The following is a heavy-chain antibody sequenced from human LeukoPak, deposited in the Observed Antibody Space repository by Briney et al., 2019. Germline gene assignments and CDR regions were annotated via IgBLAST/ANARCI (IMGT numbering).Heavy chain of an antibody. J-gene: IGHJ4*02. D-gene: IGHD5/OR15-5a*01. V-gene: IGHV3-53*01. CDR3: ATASGVYIQTPLLY. CDR1: GFTVSSNY. Sequence: GGSLRLSCAASGFTVSSNYMSWVRQAPGKGLEWVSVIYSGGSTYYADSVKGRFTLSRDNSKNTLYLQMNSLRAEDTAVYYCATASGVYIQTPLLYWGQGTLVTVSS. CDR2: IYSGGST.